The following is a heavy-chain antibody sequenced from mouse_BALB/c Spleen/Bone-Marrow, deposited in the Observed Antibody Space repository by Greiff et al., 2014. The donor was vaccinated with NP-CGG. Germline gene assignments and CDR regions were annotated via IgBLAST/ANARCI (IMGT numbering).Heavy chain of an antibody. Sequence: VQLVESGTELVRPGTSVKISCKASGYAFTNYWLGWVTQRPGHGLEWIGDIYPGSGNTYYNEKFKGKVTLTADKSSSTAYMQLSGLTSEDSAVYFCTRRRSLDYWGQGTTLTVSS. CDR1: GYAFTNYW. CDR2: IYPGSGNT. J-gene: IGHJ2*01. CDR3: TRRRSLDY. V-gene: IGHV1-63*01.